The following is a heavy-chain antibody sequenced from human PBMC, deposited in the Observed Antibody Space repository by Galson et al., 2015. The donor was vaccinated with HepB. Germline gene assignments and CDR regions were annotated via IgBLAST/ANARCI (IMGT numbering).Heavy chain of an antibody. V-gene: IGHV6-1*01. CDR2: TSYRSKWYN. J-gene: IGHJ3*02. CDR3: ARGRVSAFDI. D-gene: IGHD3-16*01. CDR1: GDRVSTNSAA. Sequence: CAISGDRVSTNSAAWNWIRQSPSRGPEGLGRTSYRSKWYNDYAVSVKSRITINPDTSKNQFSLRLNSVTPEDTALYYCARGRVSAFDIWGQGTMVTVSS.